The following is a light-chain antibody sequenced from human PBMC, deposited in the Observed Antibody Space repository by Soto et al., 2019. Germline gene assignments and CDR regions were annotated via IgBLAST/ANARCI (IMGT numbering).Light chain of an antibody. CDR1: QSGSSNY. Sequence: EIVLTQSPATLSLSPGERATLSCRASQSGSSNYLAWYQQKPGQAPRLLIYDASTSATGIPHRFSGGGSGTDFTLTISSLQSDDFAVYYCQHFNKWPHMPAFGGGTKLAIK. J-gene: IGKJ4*01. CDR3: QHFNKWPHMPA. CDR2: DAS. V-gene: IGKV3D-20*02.